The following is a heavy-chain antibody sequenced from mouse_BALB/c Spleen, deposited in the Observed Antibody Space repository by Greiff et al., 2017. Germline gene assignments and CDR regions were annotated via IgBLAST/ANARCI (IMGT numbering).Heavy chain of an antibody. J-gene: IGHJ4*01. CDR1: GYTFTSYW. CDR3: TRGKADSSGYGGAMDY. V-gene: IGHV1-69*02. CDR2: IYPSDSYT. Sequence: VQLQQPGAELVRPGASVKLSCKASGYTFTSYWINWVKQRPGQGLEWIGNIYPSDSYTNYNQKFKDKATLTVDKSSSTAYMQLSSPTSEDSAVYYCTRGKADSSGYGGAMDYWGQGTSVTVSS. D-gene: IGHD3-2*01.